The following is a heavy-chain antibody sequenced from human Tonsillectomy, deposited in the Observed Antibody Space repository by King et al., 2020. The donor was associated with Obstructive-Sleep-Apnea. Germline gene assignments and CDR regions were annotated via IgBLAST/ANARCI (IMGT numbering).Heavy chain of an antibody. V-gene: IGHV3-23*04. D-gene: IGHD5-12*01. CDR2: ISGSGGST. CDR1: GFTFSSYA. CDR3: AKSTGVATRGYDY. J-gene: IGHJ4*02. Sequence: VQLVESGGGLVQPGGSLRLSCAASGFTFSSYAMSWVRQAPGKGLEWVSTISGSGGSTYYAASVKVRFTISRDNSKNTLYLQMNSLRAEDTAVYYCAKSTGVATRGYDYWGQGTLVTVSS.